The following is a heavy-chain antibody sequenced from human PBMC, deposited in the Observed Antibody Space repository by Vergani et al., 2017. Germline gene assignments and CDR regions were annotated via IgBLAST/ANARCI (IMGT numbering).Heavy chain of an antibody. J-gene: IGHJ6*03. CDR2: ISSSSSYI. V-gene: IGHV3-21*01. D-gene: IGHD3-22*01. Sequence: EVQLVESGGGLVKPGGSLRLSCAASGFTFSSYSMNWVRQAPGKGLEWVSSISSSSSYIYYADSVKGRFTISRDNAKNSLYLQMNSLRAEDTAVYYCARAQYYYDSSGYYAYYYYYYMDVWGKGTTVTVSS. CDR1: GFTFSSYS. CDR3: ARAQYYYDSSGYYAYYYYYYMDV.